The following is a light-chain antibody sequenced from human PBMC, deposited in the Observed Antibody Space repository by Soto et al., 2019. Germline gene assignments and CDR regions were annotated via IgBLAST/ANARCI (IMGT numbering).Light chain of an antibody. Sequence: DIQMTQSPSSLSASVGDRVTITCRASQSISSYVNWYQHKPGKAPNLLIYFASSLQSGVPSRFSGSGSGTNLTLTITSLQPEDFATYYCQQSYSSLPVTFGGGTTVEI. CDR2: FAS. V-gene: IGKV1-39*01. CDR3: QQSYSSLPVT. CDR1: QSISSY. J-gene: IGKJ4*01.